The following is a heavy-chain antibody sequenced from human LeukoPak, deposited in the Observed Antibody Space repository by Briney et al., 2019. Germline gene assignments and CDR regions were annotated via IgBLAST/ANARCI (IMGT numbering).Heavy chain of an antibody. D-gene: IGHD1-14*01. CDR3: ARSYNRVESVYY. J-gene: IGHJ4*02. V-gene: IGHV4-34*01. CDR2: INHSGST. CDR1: GXSFSGYY. Sequence: SETLSLTCAVYGXSFSGYYWTWIRQPPGKGLEWIGEINHSGSTNYSPSLKSRVTISIDTSKNHFSLKLSSVTAADTAVYYCARSYNRVESVYYWGQGTLVTVSS.